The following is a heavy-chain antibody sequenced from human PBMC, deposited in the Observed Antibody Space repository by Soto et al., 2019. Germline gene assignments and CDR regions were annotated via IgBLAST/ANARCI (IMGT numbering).Heavy chain of an antibody. D-gene: IGHD6-19*01. V-gene: IGHV3-66*01. CDR1: GFTVSSNY. CDR2: IYSGGST. J-gene: IGHJ6*02. Sequence: EVQLVESGGGLVQPGGSLRLSCAASGFTVSSNYMSWVRQAPGKGLEWVSVIYSGGSTYYADSVKGRFTISRDNSKNTLYLQMNSLGAEDTAVYYCARDREAVAGTGSYYYGMDVWGQGTTVTVSS. CDR3: ARDREAVAGTGSYYYGMDV.